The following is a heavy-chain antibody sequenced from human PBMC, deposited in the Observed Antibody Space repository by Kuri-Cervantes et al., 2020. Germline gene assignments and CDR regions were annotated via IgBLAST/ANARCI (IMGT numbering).Heavy chain of an antibody. CDR2: ISYDGSNK. CDR1: GFTFSSYA. CDR3: ARGPRGFSSRRYYFDF. V-gene: IGHV3-30*01. J-gene: IGHJ4*02. Sequence: GESLKISCAASGFTFSSYAMHWVRQAPGKGLEWVAVISYDGSNKYYADSVKGRFTISRDNSKNTLYLQMNSLRAEDTAVYYCARGPRGFSSRRYYFDFWGQGTLVTVSS. D-gene: IGHD2-2*01.